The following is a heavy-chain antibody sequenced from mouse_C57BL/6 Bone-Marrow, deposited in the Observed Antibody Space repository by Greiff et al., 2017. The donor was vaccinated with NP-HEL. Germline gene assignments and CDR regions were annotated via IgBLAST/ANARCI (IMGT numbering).Heavy chain of an antibody. CDR1: GYTFTDYN. V-gene: IGHV1-18*01. J-gene: IGHJ3*01. Sequence: VQLQQSGPELVKPGASVKIPCKASGYTFTDYNMDWVKQSHGKSLEWIGDINPNNGGTIYNQKFKGKATLTVDKSSSTAYMELRSLTSEDTAVYYCARRTYYYGSSPWFADWGQGTLVTVSA. D-gene: IGHD1-1*01. CDR3: ARRTYYYGSSPWFAD. CDR2: INPNNGGT.